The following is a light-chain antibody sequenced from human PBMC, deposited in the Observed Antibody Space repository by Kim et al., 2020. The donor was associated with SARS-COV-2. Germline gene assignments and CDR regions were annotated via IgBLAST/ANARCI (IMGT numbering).Light chain of an antibody. Sequence: QSVVTQPPSASGAPGQRVTISCSGTTSNIGNNAVNWNQHLPGTAPKLLIYPNNQRPSGVPDRFSASKSGTSASLAISGLQSEDEAHYYCASWDDSLNGHVVFGGGTQLTVL. V-gene: IGLV1-44*01. CDR1: TSNIGNNA. CDR2: PNN. CDR3: ASWDDSLNGHVV. J-gene: IGLJ2*01.